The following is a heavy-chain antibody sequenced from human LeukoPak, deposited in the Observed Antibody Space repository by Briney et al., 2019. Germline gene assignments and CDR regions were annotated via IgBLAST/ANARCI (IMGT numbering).Heavy chain of an antibody. V-gene: IGHV4-39*01. CDR1: GGSISSYY. CDR3: ARPSPPLVRGVETDY. Sequence: PSETLSLTCTVSGGSISSYYWGWIRQPPGKGLEWIGSIYYSGSTYYNPSLKSRVTISVDTSKNQFSLKLSSVTAADTAVYYCARPSPPLVRGVETDYWGQGTLVTVSS. J-gene: IGHJ4*02. CDR2: IYYSGST. D-gene: IGHD3-10*01.